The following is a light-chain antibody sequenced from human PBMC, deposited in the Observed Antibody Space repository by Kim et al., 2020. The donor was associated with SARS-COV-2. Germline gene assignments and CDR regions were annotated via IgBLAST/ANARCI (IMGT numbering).Light chain of an antibody. J-gene: IGKJ1*01. CDR2: VTS. Sequence: DIQMTQSPSSVSASVGDRVTITCRASERLTGWLAWYQQKPGKAPKLLIYVTSRLQSGVPSRFSGSGSGTDFTLTIDSLQPEDFATYLCQQASSFPWSFGQGTKVDIK. CDR3: QQASSFPWS. CDR1: ERLTGW. V-gene: IGKV1-12*01.